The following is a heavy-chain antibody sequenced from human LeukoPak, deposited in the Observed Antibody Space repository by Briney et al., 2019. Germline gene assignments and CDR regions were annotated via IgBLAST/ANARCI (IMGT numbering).Heavy chain of an antibody. Sequence: GGSLRLSCAASGFTFSDYYMSWIRQAPGKGLEWVSYISSSGSTIYYADSVKGRFTISRDNAKNSLYLQMNSLRAEDTAVYYCVRVFSWTTFDYWGQGTLVTVSS. V-gene: IGHV3-11*01. CDR2: ISSSGSTI. CDR3: VRVFSWTTFDY. D-gene: IGHD6-13*01. J-gene: IGHJ4*02. CDR1: GFTFSDYY.